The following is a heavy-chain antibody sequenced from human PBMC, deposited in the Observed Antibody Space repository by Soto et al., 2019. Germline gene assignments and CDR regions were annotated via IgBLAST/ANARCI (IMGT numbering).Heavy chain of an antibody. Sequence: EVQLVESGGGLVQPGRSLRLSCAASGFTFDDYAIHWVRQAPGKGLEWVSGISWNSGSIGYADSVKGRCTISRDNSKHSLYLQMNSLRAEDTALYYCAKDSSLTGGVRGFLEYWGQGTLVTFSS. CDR3: AKDSSLTGGVRGFLEY. D-gene: IGHD3-16*01. J-gene: IGHJ4*02. CDR2: ISWNSGSI. V-gene: IGHV3-9*01. CDR1: GFTFDDYA.